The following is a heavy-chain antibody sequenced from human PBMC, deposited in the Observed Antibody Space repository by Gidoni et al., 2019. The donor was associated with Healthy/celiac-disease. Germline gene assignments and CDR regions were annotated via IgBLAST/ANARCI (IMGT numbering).Heavy chain of an antibody. CDR2: IYYSGST. J-gene: IGHJ6*02. Sequence: QVQLQGSGPGLVKPSETLSLTCTVSGGSISSYYWSWIRQPPGKGLEWIGYIYYSGSTNYNPSLKSRVTISVDTSKNQFSLKLSSVTAADTAVYYCAREVVTVTVTGDYYYYGMDVWGQGTTVTVSS. CDR3: AREVVTVTVTGDYYYYGMDV. D-gene: IGHD4-17*01. CDR1: GGSISSYY. V-gene: IGHV4-59*01.